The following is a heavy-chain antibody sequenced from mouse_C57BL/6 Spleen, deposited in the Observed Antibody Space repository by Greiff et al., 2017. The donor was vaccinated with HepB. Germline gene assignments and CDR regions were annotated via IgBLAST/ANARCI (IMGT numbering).Heavy chain of an antibody. V-gene: IGHV5-17*01. CDR1: GFTFSDYG. D-gene: IGHD1-1*02. CDR3: ARFFAGGGVDY. J-gene: IGHJ2*01. CDR2: ISSGSSTI. Sequence: EVQRVESGGGLVKPGGSLKLSCAASGFTFSDYGMHWVRQGPEKGLEWVAYISSGSSTIYYADTVKGRFTISRDNAKNTLFLQITSLRSEDTAMYYCARFFAGGGVDYWGQGTTLTVSS.